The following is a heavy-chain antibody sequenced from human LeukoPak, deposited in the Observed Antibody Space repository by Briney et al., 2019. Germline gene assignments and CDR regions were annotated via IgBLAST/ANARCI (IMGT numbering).Heavy chain of an antibody. CDR1: ISTPGDYA. D-gene: IGHD6-19*01. V-gene: IGHV3-49*04. Sequence: GRSLTPASHVAISTPGDYAMDWVRPAPWRGREWVGFVRSRAYGGTPEYGASVKVRITISRDNSKAVAYLQMNSLTAEYTAVYFCTTEGLASPTKFEYWGQGTLVTVSS. CDR3: TTEGLASPTKFEY. CDR2: VRSRAYGGTP. J-gene: IGHJ4*02.